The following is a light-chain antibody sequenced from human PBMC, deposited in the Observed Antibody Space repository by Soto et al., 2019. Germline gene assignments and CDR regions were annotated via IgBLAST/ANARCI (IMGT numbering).Light chain of an antibody. J-gene: IGLJ3*02. V-gene: IGLV2-14*01. Sequence: QSALTQPASVSGSPGQSITISCTGTSDDIGHYNSVSWYQQHPAKAPKLMISEVSNRPSGISNRFSGSKSGNTAFLTISGLQAEDEADYYCASYARTVTVVFGGGTKLTVL. CDR1: SDDIGHYNS. CDR3: ASYARTVTVV. CDR2: EVS.